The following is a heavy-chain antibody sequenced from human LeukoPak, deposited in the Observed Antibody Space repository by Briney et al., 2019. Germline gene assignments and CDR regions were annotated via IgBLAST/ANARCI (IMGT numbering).Heavy chain of an antibody. CDR2: INHSGST. CDR3: ASVTMVRGGMGWFDP. V-gene: IGHV4-34*01. CDR1: GGSISGFY. Sequence: SETLSLTCTVSGGSISGFYWSWIRQPPGKGLEWIGEINHSGSTNYNPSLKSRVTISVDTSKNQFSLKLSSVTAADTAVYYCASVTMVRGGMGWFDPWGQGTLVTVSS. D-gene: IGHD3-10*01. J-gene: IGHJ5*02.